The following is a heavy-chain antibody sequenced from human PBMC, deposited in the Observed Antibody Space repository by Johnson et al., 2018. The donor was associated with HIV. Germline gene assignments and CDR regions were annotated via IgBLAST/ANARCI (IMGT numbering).Heavy chain of an antibody. CDR2: ISGSDHST. J-gene: IGHJ3*01. CDR1: AFTFSSND. Sequence: VQLVESGGGLVQPGGSLRLSCGASAFTFSSNDMKWVRQAPGKGLEWVSPISGSDHSTYYADSVRGRFTISRDNSKNILYLQMNTLRSDDTAVYYCAHGRVQTGTGAFDLWGQGTMVTVSS. V-gene: IGHV3-23*04. CDR3: AHGRVQTGTGAFDL. D-gene: IGHD1-1*01.